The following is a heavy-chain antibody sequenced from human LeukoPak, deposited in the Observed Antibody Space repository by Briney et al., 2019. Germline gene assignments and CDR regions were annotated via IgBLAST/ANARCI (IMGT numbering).Heavy chain of an antibody. D-gene: IGHD3-10*01. V-gene: IGHV4-39*07. CDR3: ARDAHYYGSGSYYTRRYYYYMDV. CDR1: GGSISSSSYY. J-gene: IGHJ6*03. CDR2: IYYSGST. Sequence: SETLSLTCTVSGGSISSSSYYWGWIRQPPGKGLEWIGSIYYSGSTYYNPSLKSRVTISVDTSKNQFSLKLSSVTAADTAVYYCARDAHYYGSGSYYTRRYYYYMDVWGKGTTVTVSS.